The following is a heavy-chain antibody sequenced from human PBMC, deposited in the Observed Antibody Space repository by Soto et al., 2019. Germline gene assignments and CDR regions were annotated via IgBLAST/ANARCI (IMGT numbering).Heavy chain of an antibody. V-gene: IGHV1-69*12. D-gene: IGHD3-22*01. CDR3: AGHSSGVPGYYYGMDV. CDR1: GGTFSSYA. CDR2: IIPIFDTA. Sequence: QVQLVQSGAEVKKPGSSVKVSCKASGGTFSSYAISWVRQAPGQGLEWMGGIIPIFDTADHAQKFQGRVTITADESTNTAYMELSSLRSEDTAVYYCAGHSSGVPGYYYGMDVWGQGTTVTVSS. J-gene: IGHJ6*02.